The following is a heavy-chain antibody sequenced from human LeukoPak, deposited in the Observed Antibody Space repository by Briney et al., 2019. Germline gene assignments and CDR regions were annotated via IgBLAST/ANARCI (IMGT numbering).Heavy chain of an antibody. D-gene: IGHD6-13*01. Sequence: SETLSLTCAVYGGSFSGYYWSWIRQPPGKGLEWLGEINHSGSTNYNPSLKSRVTISVDTSKNQFSLKLSSVTAADTAVYYCARQFYSSSWYFDLWGRGTLVTVSP. CDR1: GGSFSGYY. V-gene: IGHV4-34*01. J-gene: IGHJ2*01. CDR3: ARQFYSSSWYFDL. CDR2: INHSGST.